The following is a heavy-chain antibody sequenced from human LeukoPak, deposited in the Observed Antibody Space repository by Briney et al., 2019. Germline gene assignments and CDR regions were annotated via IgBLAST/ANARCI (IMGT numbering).Heavy chain of an antibody. CDR2: ISGSGGYT. CDR1: RFSFSSYA. Sequence: GGSLRLSCAASRFSFSSYAMSWVRQAPGKGLEWVSAISGSGGYTYYADSVKGRFTISRDNSKNTLYLQMNSLRAEDTAVYYCANGYCSGGSCYYYYMDVWGKGTTVTVSS. D-gene: IGHD2-15*01. V-gene: IGHV3-23*01. J-gene: IGHJ6*03. CDR3: ANGYCSGGSCYYYYMDV.